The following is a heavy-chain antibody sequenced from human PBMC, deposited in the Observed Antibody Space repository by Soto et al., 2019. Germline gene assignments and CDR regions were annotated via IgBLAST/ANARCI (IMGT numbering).Heavy chain of an antibody. Sequence: QVQLQESGPGLVKPSQTLFLTCTVSGGSISSGGYYWSWIRQHPGKGLEWIGYIYYSGSTYYNPSLKSRATXLVXTXMNQFSLKLSSVTAADTAVYYCARGPVVAAAARFDYWGQGTLVTVSS. J-gene: IGHJ4*02. D-gene: IGHD6-13*01. CDR1: GGSISSGGYY. V-gene: IGHV4-31*03. CDR2: IYYSGST. CDR3: ARGPVVAAAARFDY.